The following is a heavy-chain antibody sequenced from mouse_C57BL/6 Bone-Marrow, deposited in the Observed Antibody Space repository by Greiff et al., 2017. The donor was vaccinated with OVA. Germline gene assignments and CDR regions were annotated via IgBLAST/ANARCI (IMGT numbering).Heavy chain of an antibody. J-gene: IGHJ3*01. CDR2: IDPENGDT. CDR1: GFNIKDDY. Sequence: DVQLQESGAELVRPGASVKLSCTASGFNIKDDYMHWVKQRPEQGLEWIGWIDPENGDTEYAPKFQGKAPITADTSSNTAYLQLSSLTSEDTAVYYCTTGVLLFAYWGQVTLVTVSA. CDR3: TTGVLLFAY. D-gene: IGHD2-14*01. V-gene: IGHV14-4*01.